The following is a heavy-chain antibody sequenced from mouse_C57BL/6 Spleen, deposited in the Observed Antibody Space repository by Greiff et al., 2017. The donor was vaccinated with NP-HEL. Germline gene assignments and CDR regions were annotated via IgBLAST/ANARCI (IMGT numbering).Heavy chain of an antibody. CDR1: GFSLTSYG. Sequence: VQLQQSGPGLVQPSQSLSITCTVSGFSLTSYGVHWVRQSPGKGLEWLGVIWSGGSTDYNAAFISRLSISKDNSKSQVFFKMNSLQADDTAIYYCARTFYYDYDAGFAYWGQGTLVTVSA. CDR3: ARTFYYDYDAGFAY. J-gene: IGHJ3*01. D-gene: IGHD2-4*01. CDR2: IWSGGST. V-gene: IGHV2-2*01.